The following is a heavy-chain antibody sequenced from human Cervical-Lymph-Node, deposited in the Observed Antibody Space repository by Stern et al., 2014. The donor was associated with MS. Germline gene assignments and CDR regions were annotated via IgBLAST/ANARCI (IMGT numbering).Heavy chain of an antibody. CDR3: ARDRYVWGSYRTGVYFDY. D-gene: IGHD3-16*02. J-gene: IGHJ4*02. Sequence: VQLEESGAEVKKPGSSVKVSCKASGGTFSSYAISWVRQAPGQGLEWMGGIIPIFGTANYAQKFQGRVTITADESTSTAYMELSSLRSEDTAVYYCARDRYVWGSYRTGVYFDYWGQGTLVTVSS. CDR1: GGTFSSYA. CDR2: IIPIFGTA. V-gene: IGHV1-69*01.